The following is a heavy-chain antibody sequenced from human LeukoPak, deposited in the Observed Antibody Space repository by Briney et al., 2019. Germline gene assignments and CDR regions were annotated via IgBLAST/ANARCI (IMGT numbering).Heavy chain of an antibody. CDR3: ARLRYGSGSYEDY. Sequence: PSETLSLTCAVYGGSFSGYYWSWIRQPPGKGLEWIGEINHSGSTNYNPSLKSRVTISVDTSKNRFSLKLSFVTAADTAVYYCARLRYGSGSYEDYWGQGTLVTVSS. J-gene: IGHJ4*02. D-gene: IGHD3-10*01. V-gene: IGHV4-34*01. CDR1: GGSFSGYY. CDR2: INHSGST.